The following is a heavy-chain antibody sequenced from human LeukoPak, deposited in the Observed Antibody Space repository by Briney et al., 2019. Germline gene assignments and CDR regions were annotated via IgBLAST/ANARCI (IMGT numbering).Heavy chain of an antibody. D-gene: IGHD2-2*01. CDR2: IYYSGST. V-gene: IGHV4-59*12. CDR1: GGSISSYY. Sequence: PSETLSLTCTVSGGSISSYYWSWIRQPPGKGLEWIGYIYYSGSTNYNPSLKSRVTISVDTSKNQFSLKLSSVTAADTAVYYCARGTGQGEGTSYDYWGQGTLVTVSS. CDR3: ARGTGQGEGTSYDY. J-gene: IGHJ4*02.